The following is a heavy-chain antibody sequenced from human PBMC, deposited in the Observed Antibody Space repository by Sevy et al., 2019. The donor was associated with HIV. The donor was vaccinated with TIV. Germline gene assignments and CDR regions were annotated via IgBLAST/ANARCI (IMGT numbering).Heavy chain of an antibody. CDR1: GFTLNNYP. CDR2: IKHDGSKK. V-gene: IGHV3-30-3*01. CDR3: ARELYSSSFGYFDY. Sequence: GGSLRLSCVASGFTLNNYPTHWVRRAPGKGLEWVALIKHDGSKKYYADSVKGRFTISRDTSKNTLYLQMNSLRADDTATYYCARELYSSSFGYFDYWGQGTLVTVSS. D-gene: IGHD6-6*01. J-gene: IGHJ4*02.